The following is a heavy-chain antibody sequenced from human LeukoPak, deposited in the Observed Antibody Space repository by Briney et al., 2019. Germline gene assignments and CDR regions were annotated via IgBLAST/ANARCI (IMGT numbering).Heavy chain of an antibody. D-gene: IGHD5-18*01. Sequence: QARGSLRLSCAASGFPFSNYAMSWVRQAPGRGLEWVSTIIKSGAATHYADTVKGRFTISRDNSKNTVSLQMNSLTAEDTAVYYCAKLWGIQAWSFDYWGQGTLVTVSS. CDR1: GFPFSNYA. J-gene: IGHJ4*02. CDR3: AKLWGIQAWSFDY. CDR2: IIKSGAAT. V-gene: IGHV3-23*01.